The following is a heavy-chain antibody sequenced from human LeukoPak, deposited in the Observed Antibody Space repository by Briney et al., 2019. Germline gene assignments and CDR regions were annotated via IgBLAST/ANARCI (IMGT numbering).Heavy chain of an antibody. J-gene: IGHJ4*02. D-gene: IGHD3-10*01. CDR1: GFTVSSNY. Sequence: GGSLRLSCAASGFTVSSNYMSWVRQAPGKGLEWVSVIYSGGCTYYADSVKGRFTISRDNSKNTLYLQMNSLRAEDTAVYYCARVRGHITMVRGVIIPEFDYWGQGTLVTVSS. CDR3: ARVRGHITMVRGVIIPEFDY. V-gene: IGHV3-53*01. CDR2: IYSGGCT.